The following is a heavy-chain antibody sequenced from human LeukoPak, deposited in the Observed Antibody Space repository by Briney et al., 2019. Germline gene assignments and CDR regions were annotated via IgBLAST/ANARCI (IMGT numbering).Heavy chain of an antibody. CDR1: GFTFSSYA. V-gene: IGHV3-23*01. CDR3: AKGRGYCTGGSCYSDY. J-gene: IGHJ4*02. D-gene: IGHD2-15*01. CDR2: ISGSDGST. Sequence: GGSLRLSCAASGFTFSSYAMSWVRQAPGKGLEWVSAISGSDGSTYYADSVKGRFTISRDNSKNTLYLQMNSLRVEGTAIYYCAKGRGYCTGGSCYSDYWGQGTPVTVSS.